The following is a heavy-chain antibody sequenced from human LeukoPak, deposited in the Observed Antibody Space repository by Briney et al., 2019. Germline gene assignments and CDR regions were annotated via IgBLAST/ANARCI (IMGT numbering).Heavy chain of an antibody. Sequence: SQTLSLTCAISGDSVSSNSAAWNWIRQSPSRRLEWLGRTYYRSKWYNDYAVSVKSRITINPDTSKNQFSLQLNSATPEDTAVYYCARSRPPYVEMATIGVWYFDLWGRGTLVTVSS. CDR3: ARSRPPYVEMATIGVWYFDL. CDR2: TYYRSKWYN. V-gene: IGHV6-1*01. CDR1: GDSVSSNSAA. J-gene: IGHJ2*01. D-gene: IGHD5-24*01.